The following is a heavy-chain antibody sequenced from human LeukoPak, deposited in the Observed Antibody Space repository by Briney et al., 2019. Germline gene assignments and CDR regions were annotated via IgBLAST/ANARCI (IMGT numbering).Heavy chain of an antibody. CDR1: GGTFSSYA. V-gene: IGHV1-8*02. Sequence: GASVKVSCKASGGTFSSYAISWVRQATGQGLEWMGWMNPNSGNTGYAQKFQGRVTMTRNTSISTAYMELSSLRSGDTAVYYCAIGYSSSWYYFDYWGQGTLVTVSS. J-gene: IGHJ4*02. CDR3: AIGYSSSWYYFDY. D-gene: IGHD6-13*01. CDR2: MNPNSGNT.